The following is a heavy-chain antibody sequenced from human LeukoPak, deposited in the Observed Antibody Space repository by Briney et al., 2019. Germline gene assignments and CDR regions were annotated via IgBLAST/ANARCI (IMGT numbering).Heavy chain of an antibody. V-gene: IGHV4-59*01. J-gene: IGHJ3*02. CDR3: ASLPSSTTHDAFDI. D-gene: IGHD1-1*01. CDR1: GGSISSYY. Sequence: SETLSLTCTVSGGSISSYYWSWIRQPPGKGLEWIGYIYYSGSTNYNPSLKSRVTISVDTSKNQFSLQLSSVTAADTAVYYCASLPSSTTHDAFDIWGQGTMVTVSS. CDR2: IYYSGST.